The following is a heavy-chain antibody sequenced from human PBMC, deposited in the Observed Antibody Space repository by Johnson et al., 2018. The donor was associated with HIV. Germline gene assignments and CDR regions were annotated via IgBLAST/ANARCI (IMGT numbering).Heavy chain of an antibody. V-gene: IGHV3-66*01. CDR2: IYSGGKT. CDR3: ARAVGAGGI. J-gene: IGHJ3*02. Sequence: VQLVESGGGVVQPGRSLRLSCVASGFTVSSNYMSWVRQAPGKGLEWVSVIYSGGKTYYADSVKGRFTISRDNSKNTLYLQMNSLKAEDTAVYYCARAVGAGGIWGQGTMVTVSS. D-gene: IGHD1-26*01. CDR1: GFTVSSNY.